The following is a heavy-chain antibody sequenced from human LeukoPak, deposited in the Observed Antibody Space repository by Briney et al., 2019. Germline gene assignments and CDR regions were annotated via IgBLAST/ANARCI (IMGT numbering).Heavy chain of an antibody. V-gene: IGHV3-74*01. D-gene: IGHD1-26*01. Sequence: GGSLRLSCAASGFTFSGHWMHWVRRGPGKGLVWGSRIKSDGSSTSYADSVKGRFTISRDNAKNTLFLQLNSLRAEDTAVYYCARGPLSANYYVGDHWGQGTLVTVSS. CDR3: ARGPLSANYYVGDH. J-gene: IGHJ4*02. CDR2: IKSDGSST. CDR1: GFTFSGHW.